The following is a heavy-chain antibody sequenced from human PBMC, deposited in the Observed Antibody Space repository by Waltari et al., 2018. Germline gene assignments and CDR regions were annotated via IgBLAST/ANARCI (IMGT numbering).Heavy chain of an antibody. V-gene: IGHV3-9*01. D-gene: IGHD6-6*01. Sequence: EVQLVESGGGLVQPGRSLRLSCAASGFTFDDYAMPWVRQAPGKGLEWVSGISWNSGSIGYADSVKGRFTISRDNAKNSLYLQMNSLRAEDTALYYCAKDISSSFYYFDYWGQGTLVTVSS. CDR2: ISWNSGSI. CDR1: GFTFDDYA. CDR3: AKDISSSFYYFDY. J-gene: IGHJ4*02.